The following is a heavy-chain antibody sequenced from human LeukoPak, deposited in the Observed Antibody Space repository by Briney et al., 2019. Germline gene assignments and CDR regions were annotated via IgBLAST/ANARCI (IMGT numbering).Heavy chain of an antibody. J-gene: IGHJ6*02. CDR2: IKSKTDGGTT. CDR1: GFTFSNAW. CDR3: TTTVTTYYYYGMDV. D-gene: IGHD4-17*01. Sequence: PGGSLRLSCAASGFTFSNAWMSWVRQAPGKGLEWVGRIKSKTDGGTTDYAAPVKGRFTISRDDSKNTLYLQMNGLKTEDTAVYYCTTTVTTYYYYGMDVWGQGTTVTVSS. V-gene: IGHV3-15*01.